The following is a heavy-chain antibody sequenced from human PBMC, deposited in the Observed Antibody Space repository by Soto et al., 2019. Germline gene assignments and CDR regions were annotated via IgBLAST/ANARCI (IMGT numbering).Heavy chain of an antibody. Sequence: VQLVESGGGLVQPGGSLRLSCAVSGVAFTSYSMNWVRQAPGKGLEWVSSISAYSTIIYYADAVKGRFTISRDNAKSSLYLQMNSLRAEDTAVYYCVGGDYVLDNWGQGSLVTVSS. J-gene: IGHJ4*02. CDR3: VGGDYVLDN. D-gene: IGHD4-17*01. V-gene: IGHV3-48*04. CDR1: GVAFTSYS. CDR2: ISAYSTII.